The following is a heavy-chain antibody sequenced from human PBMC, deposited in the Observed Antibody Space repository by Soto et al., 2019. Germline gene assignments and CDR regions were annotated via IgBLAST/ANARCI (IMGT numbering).Heavy chain of an antibody. D-gene: IGHD4-17*01. CDR2: IIPIFGTA. Sequence: QVQLVQSGAEVKKPGSSVKVSCKASGGTFSSYAISWVRQAPGQGLEWMGGIIPIFGTANYAQKFQGRVTITADKSTSTAYMELSSLRSEDTAVYYCATTVTTGTPLRYYYGMDVWGQGTTVTVSS. CDR3: ATTVTTGTPLRYYYGMDV. J-gene: IGHJ6*02. CDR1: GGTFSSYA. V-gene: IGHV1-69*06.